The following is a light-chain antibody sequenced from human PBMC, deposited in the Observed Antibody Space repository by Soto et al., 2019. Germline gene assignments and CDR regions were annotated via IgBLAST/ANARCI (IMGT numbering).Light chain of an antibody. V-gene: IGKV3-11*01. J-gene: IGKJ5*01. CDR1: QSVSTY. CDR2: DAS. Sequence: EIVLTQSPTTLSLSPGERAPPSCRACQSVSTYLAWYQQKPGQAPRLLIYDASNRAAGVPVRFSGSGSGTDFTLTISSVEPDDFAVYYCQQRSNWPPITFGQGTRLEI. CDR3: QQRSNWPPIT.